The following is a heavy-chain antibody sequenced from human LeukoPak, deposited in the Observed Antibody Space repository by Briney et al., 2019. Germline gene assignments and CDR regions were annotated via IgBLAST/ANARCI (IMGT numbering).Heavy chain of an antibody. D-gene: IGHD2-2*02. CDR2: INPHSGGT. Sequence: ASVKVSCKASGYTFTGYYLHWVRQAPGQGLEWMGWINPHSGGTNYAQKFQGRVTMTGDTSISTAYMELSRLRSDDTAVYYCARAGIVVVPAAIGYYCGQGTLVTVSS. J-gene: IGHJ4*02. CDR1: GYTFTGYY. V-gene: IGHV1-2*02. CDR3: ARAGIVVVPAAIGYY.